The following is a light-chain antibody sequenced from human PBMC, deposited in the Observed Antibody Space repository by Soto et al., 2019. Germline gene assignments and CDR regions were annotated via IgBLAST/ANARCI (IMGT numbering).Light chain of an antibody. Sequence: EIVLTQSPGTPSLSPVERATLSCRASQSVSNSYLAWYQQKPGQAPRLLMYGASNRATGIPDRFSGSGSETDFTLTISRLEPEDFAVYYCQQYGTTRITFGQGTRLEIK. CDR2: GAS. V-gene: IGKV3-20*01. J-gene: IGKJ5*01. CDR3: QQYGTTRIT. CDR1: QSVSNSY.